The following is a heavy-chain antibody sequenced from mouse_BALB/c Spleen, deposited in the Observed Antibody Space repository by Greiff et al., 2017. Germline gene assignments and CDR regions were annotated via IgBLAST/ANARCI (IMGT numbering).Heavy chain of an antibody. CDR2: INPSSGYT. CDR3: ARDYYGLFDY. CDR1: GYTFTSYT. D-gene: IGHD1-2*01. V-gene: IGHV1-4*01. Sequence: VKLMESGAELARPGASVKMSCKASGYTFTSYTMHWVKQRPGQGLEWIGYINPSSGYTNYNQKFKDKATLTADKSSSTAYMQLSSLTSEDSAVYYCARDYYGLFDYWGQGTTLTVSS. J-gene: IGHJ2*01.